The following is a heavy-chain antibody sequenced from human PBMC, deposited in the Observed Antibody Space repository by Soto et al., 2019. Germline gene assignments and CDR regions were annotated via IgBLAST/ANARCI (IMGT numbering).Heavy chain of an antibody. V-gene: IGHV1-69*06. CDR3: AQYRSSPVYYYYGMDV. CDR1: GGTFSSYA. Sequence: SVKVSCKASGGTFSSYAISWVRQAPGQGLEWMGGIIPIFGTANYAQKFQGRVTITADKSTSTAYMELSSLRSEDTAVYYCAQYRSSPVYYYYGMDVWGQGTTVTVSS. CDR2: IIPIFGTA. J-gene: IGHJ6*02. D-gene: IGHD6-6*01.